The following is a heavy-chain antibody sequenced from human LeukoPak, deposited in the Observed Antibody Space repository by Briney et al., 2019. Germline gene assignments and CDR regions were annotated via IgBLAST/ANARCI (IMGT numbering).Heavy chain of an antibody. Sequence: PGGSLRLSCAASGFTFSSYAMSWVRQAPGKGLEWVSAITTTGGSTYYADSVKGRFTISRDNSKNTLYLQMNSLRAEDTAVYYCARAGGSTVSHSDYWGQGTLVTVSS. D-gene: IGHD4-17*01. J-gene: IGHJ4*02. CDR3: ARAGGSTVSHSDY. CDR2: ITTTGGST. CDR1: GFTFSSYA. V-gene: IGHV3-23*01.